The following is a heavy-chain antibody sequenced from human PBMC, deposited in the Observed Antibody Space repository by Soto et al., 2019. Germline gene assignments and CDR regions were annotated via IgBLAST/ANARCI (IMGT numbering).Heavy chain of an antibody. D-gene: IGHD2-8*01. CDR1: GFSLSTSGMC. J-gene: IGHJ6*02. CDR3: ARMGSDAISDYYGMDV. V-gene: IGHV2-70*01. Sequence: SCPTLVNPTQTLTLTCTFSGFSLSTSGMCXSWIRQPPGKALEWLALIDWDDDKYYSTSLKTRLTISKDTSKNQVVLTMTNMDPVDTATYYCARMGSDAISDYYGMDVWGQGTTVTVSS. CDR2: IDWDDDK.